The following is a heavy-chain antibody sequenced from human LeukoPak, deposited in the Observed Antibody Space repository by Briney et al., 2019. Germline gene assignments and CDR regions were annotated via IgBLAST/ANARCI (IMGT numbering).Heavy chain of an antibody. CDR1: GGSFSGYY. CDR2: INHSGST. CDR3: AGGLGYCSSTSCRSKGMDV. Sequence: PSETLSLTCAVYGGSFSGYYWSWIRQPPGKGLEWIGEINHSGSTNYNPSLKSRVTISVDTSKNQFSLKLSSVTAADTAVYYCAGGLGYCSSTSCRSKGMDVWGKGTTVTVSS. V-gene: IGHV4-34*01. J-gene: IGHJ6*04. D-gene: IGHD2-2*01.